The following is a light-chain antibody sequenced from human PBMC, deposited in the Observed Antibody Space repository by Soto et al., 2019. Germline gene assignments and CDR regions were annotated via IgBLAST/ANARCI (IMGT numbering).Light chain of an antibody. J-gene: IGLJ1*01. Sequence: QSVLAQPASVSGSPEQSVTISCTGTSSDVGTYNLVSWYQQHPGKAPKLIIYEVTVRPSGVSNRFSGSKFGNTASLTISGLLPEDEADYYCCSYGGSSALPYVFGTGTKVTVL. CDR1: SSDVGTYNL. V-gene: IGLV2-23*02. CDR2: EVT. CDR3: CSYGGSSALPYV.